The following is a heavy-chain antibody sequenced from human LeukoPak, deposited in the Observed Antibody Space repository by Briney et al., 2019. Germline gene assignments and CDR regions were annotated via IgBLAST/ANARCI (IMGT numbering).Heavy chain of an antibody. J-gene: IGHJ4*02. CDR1: GFTLSHYY. Sequence: GGSLRLSCAASGFTLSHYYMTWIRQAPGKGLEWLSCISSSGDTIYYVDSVKGRFTVSSDNAENLLYLQMHSLRAEDTAMYYWARQGSAIAYWGQGTLVTVS. CDR2: ISSSGDTI. V-gene: IGHV3-11*04. CDR3: ARQGSAIAY.